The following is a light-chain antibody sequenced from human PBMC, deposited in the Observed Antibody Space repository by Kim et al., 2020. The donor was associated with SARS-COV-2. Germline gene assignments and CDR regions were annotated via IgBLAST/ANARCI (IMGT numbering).Light chain of an antibody. Sequence: SLSPGESATRSCRASQSVSIYLAWYKQKPGQAPSLLIDESANRATGIPARFSGSGSGTDFTLTISSLEPEDSAVYYCQQRTNWPPSFGQGTKLEI. CDR2: ESA. J-gene: IGKJ2*03. CDR3: QQRTNWPPS. V-gene: IGKV3-11*01. CDR1: QSVSIY.